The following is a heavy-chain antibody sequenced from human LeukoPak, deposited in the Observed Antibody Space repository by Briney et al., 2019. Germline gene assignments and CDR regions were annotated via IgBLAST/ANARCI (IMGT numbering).Heavy chain of an antibody. Sequence: SETLSLTCIVSGGSISSYYWSWIRQSPGKGLEWTGYIHYSSSTNYNPSLKSRVTISVDTSNNQFSLKLSSVTAADTAVYHCARVTGYMIEDYLDYWGRGTLLTVSS. CDR1: GGSISSYY. CDR3: ARVTGYMIEDYLDY. D-gene: IGHD3-22*01. V-gene: IGHV4-59*01. J-gene: IGHJ4*02. CDR2: IHYSSST.